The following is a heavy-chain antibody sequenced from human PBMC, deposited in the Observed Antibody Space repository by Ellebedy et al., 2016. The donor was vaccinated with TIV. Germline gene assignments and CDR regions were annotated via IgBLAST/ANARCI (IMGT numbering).Heavy chain of an antibody. V-gene: IGHV1-2*02. J-gene: IGHJ6*02. CDR2: INPNNGVT. Sequence: ASVKVSCXTSGYTFTDHFMHWVRQAPGQGLEWVGWINPNNGVTNFAQKFQGRVSMTRDTSISTAYMELNMLRPDDTAVYYCARGDVNDIFTGYSGDYYYGMDVWGQGTTVTVYS. D-gene: IGHD3-9*01. CDR1: GYTFTDHF. CDR3: ARGDVNDIFTGYSGDYYYGMDV.